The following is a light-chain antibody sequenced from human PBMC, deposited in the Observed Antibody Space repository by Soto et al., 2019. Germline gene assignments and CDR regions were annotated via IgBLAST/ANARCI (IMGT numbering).Light chain of an antibody. V-gene: IGKV3-20*01. Sequence: EIGVTQSPGTLSLSPGEIATLSCRASQSVSTNYLAWYQRKPGQAPRLLIYVASSRATNIPNRFNGSGSGPAFTLIINRLKAEDFAVYYCQQYGSAPPPFGQKTKVEL. J-gene: IGKJ1*01. CDR1: QSVSTNY. CDR3: QQYGSAPPP. CDR2: VAS.